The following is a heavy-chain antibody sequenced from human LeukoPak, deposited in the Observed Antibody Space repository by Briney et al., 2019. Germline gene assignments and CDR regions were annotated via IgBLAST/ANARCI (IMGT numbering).Heavy chain of an antibody. D-gene: IGHD3-10*01. CDR1: GYIFTGYY. J-gene: IGHJ4*02. CDR2: INPNSGGT. Sequence: GASVKVSCKASGYIFTGYYMHWVRQAPGQGLEWMGWINPNSGGTNYAQKFQGRVTMTRDTSISTAYMELSRLKSDDTAVYYCARDFTVRGVLGYWGRGTLVTVSS. V-gene: IGHV1-2*02. CDR3: ARDFTVRGVLGY.